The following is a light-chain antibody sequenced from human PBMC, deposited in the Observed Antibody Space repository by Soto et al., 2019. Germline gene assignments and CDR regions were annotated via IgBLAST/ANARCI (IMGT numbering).Light chain of an antibody. CDR3: QQYNSYSWT. CDR2: DAS. J-gene: IGKJ1*01. V-gene: IGKV1-5*01. Sequence: DIQMTQSPSTLSASVGDSVTITCRASQSISSWLAWYQQKPGKAPKLLIYDASSLESGVPSRFSGSGSGTEFTLTISSLQPDDFATYYCQQYNSYSWTFGQGTKWIS. CDR1: QSISSW.